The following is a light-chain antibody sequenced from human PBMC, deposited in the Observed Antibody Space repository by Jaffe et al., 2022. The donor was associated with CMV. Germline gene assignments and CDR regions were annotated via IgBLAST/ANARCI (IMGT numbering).Light chain of an antibody. CDR3: QAGDTSRGV. CDR2: KDT. Sequence: SYELTQPPSVSVSPGQTAKITCSGDALPKQYACWYQQKAGQAPLLLIYKDTERPSGIPERFSGSSSGTTVTLTISGVEADDEADYYCQAGDTSRGVFGTGTKVTVL. CDR1: ALPKQY. V-gene: IGLV3-25*03. J-gene: IGLJ1*01.